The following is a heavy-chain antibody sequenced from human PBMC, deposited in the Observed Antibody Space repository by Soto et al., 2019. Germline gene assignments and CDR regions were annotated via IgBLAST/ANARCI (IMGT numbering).Heavy chain of an antibody. CDR3: AAVPWGIAVAGKHFDY. D-gene: IGHD6-19*01. CDR1: GFTFTSSA. V-gene: IGHV1-58*02. J-gene: IGHJ4*02. CDR2: IVVGSGNT. Sequence: GASVKVSCKASGFTFTSSAMQWVRRARGQRLEWIGWIVVGSGNTNYAQKFQERVTITRDMSTSTAYMELSSLRSEDTAVYYCAAVPWGIAVAGKHFDYWGQGTLVTVSS.